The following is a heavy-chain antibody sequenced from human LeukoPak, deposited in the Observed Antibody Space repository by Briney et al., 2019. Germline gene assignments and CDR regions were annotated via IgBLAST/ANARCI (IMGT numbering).Heavy chain of an antibody. D-gene: IGHD2-2*01. Sequence: SLKLCCKPSAGTFSSYAISRRRQAPGQGLESAGGSISNFGTANYAQKFQGRVTITADESTSTAYMELSSLRSEDTAVYYCAREGCSSTSCYASGAFDIWGQGTMVTVSS. V-gene: IGHV1-69*13. CDR2: SISNFGTA. J-gene: IGHJ3*02. CDR1: AGTFSSYA. CDR3: AREGCSSTSCYASGAFDI.